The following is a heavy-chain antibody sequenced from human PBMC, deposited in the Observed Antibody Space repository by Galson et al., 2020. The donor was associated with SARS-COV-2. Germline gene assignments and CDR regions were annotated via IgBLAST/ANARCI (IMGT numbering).Heavy chain of an antibody. CDR1: GGSFSGYY. D-gene: IGHD4-17*01. CDR2: INHSGST. V-gene: IGHV4-34*01. J-gene: IGHJ6*02. Sequence: SATLSLTCAVYGGSFSGYYWSWIRQPPGKGLEWIGEINHSGSTNYNPSLKSRVTISVDTSKNQFSLKLSSVTAADTAVYYCARGRDDYGDYVGEYYYYGMDVWGQGTTVTVSS. CDR3: ARGRDDYGDYVGEYYYYGMDV.